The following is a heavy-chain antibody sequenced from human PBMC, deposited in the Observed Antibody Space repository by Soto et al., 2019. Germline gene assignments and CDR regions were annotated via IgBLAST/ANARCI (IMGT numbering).Heavy chain of an antibody. D-gene: IGHD2-2*01. CDR1: GGTCGDYC. CDR3: AKEYCSITSCSNVFDS. CDR2: INSDGSST. J-gene: IGHJ5*01. Sequence: PGGPHSLCRGASGGTCGDYCVHWVSQATGKGLVWVSRINSDGSSTSYADSVKGRFTISRDNAKNTLYLQMNSLRAEDTAVYYFAKEYCSITSCSNVFDS. V-gene: IGHV3-74*01.